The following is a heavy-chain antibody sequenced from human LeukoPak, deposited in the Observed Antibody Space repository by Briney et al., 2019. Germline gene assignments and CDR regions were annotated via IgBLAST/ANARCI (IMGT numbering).Heavy chain of an antibody. D-gene: IGHD2-2*01. CDR3: AREGVVPAALDY. J-gene: IGHJ4*02. V-gene: IGHV1-69*13. CDR1: GYTFTGYY. CDR2: IIPIFGTA. Sequence: SVKVSCKASGYTFTGYYMHWVRQAPGQGLEWMGGIIPIFGTANYAQKFQGRVTITADESTSTAYMELSSLRSEDTAVYYCAREGVVPAALDYWGQGTLVTVSS.